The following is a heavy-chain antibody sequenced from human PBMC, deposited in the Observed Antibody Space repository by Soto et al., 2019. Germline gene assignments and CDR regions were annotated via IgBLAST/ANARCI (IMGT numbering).Heavy chain of an antibody. CDR3: AKDPNMRYYYDSSGYYPGY. CDR2: ISYDGSNK. D-gene: IGHD3-22*01. CDR1: GFTFSSYG. V-gene: IGHV3-30*18. J-gene: IGHJ4*02. Sequence: GGSLRLSCAASGFTFSSYGMHWVRQAPGKGLEWVAVISYDGSNKYYADSVKGRFTISRDNSKNTLYLQMNSLRAEDTAVYYCAKDPNMRYYYDSSGYYPGYWGQGTLVTVSS.